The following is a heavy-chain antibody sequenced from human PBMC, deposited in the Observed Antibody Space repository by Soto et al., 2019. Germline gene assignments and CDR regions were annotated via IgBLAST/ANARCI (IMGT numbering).Heavy chain of an antibody. V-gene: IGHV4-34*01. J-gene: IGHJ5*02. D-gene: IGHD3-3*01. CDR2: INHSGST. CDR1: GRSFSGYY. Sequence: PSETLSLTCAVYGRSFSGYYWSWIRQPPGKGLEWIGEINHSGSTNYNPSLKSRVTISVDTSKNQFSLKLSSLTAADTAVYYCARGPRTIFGVVIHWFDPWGQGTLVTVSS. CDR3: ARGPRTIFGVVIHWFDP.